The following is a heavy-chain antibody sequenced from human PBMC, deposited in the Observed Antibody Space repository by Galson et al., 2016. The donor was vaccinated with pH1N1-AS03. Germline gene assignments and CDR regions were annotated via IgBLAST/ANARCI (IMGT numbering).Heavy chain of an antibody. V-gene: IGHV1-46*01. CDR3: SRYSPHYSGWGRNTGAIDV. Sequence: SVKVSCKASGYTFTGNYIHWVRQAPGQGLEWMAMINPSDDKPNYAQKFQGRVTVTEDTSTSTVYVELRSLRSEDTAVYYCSRYSPHYSGWGRNTGAIDVWGQGTPVTISS. J-gene: IGHJ6*02. D-gene: IGHD3-10*01. CDR2: INPSDDKP. CDR1: GYTFTGNY.